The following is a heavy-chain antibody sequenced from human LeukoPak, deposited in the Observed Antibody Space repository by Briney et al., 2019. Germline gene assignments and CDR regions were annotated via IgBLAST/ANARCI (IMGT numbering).Heavy chain of an antibody. CDR2: TSGSGNTI. CDR3: ARYFGDPQGMDV. J-gene: IGHJ6*02. Sequence: GGSLRLSCAASGFTFNIYHMNWVRQAPGKGLEWVSHTSGSGNTIYYADSVKGRFTVSRDNAESSLYLQMNNLRDEDTAVYYCARYFGDPQGMDVWGQGTTVTVSS. CDR1: GFTFNIYH. V-gene: IGHV3-48*02. D-gene: IGHD3-10*01.